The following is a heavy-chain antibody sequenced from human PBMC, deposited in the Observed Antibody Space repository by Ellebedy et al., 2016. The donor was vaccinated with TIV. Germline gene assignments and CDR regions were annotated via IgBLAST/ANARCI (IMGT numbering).Heavy chain of an antibody. CDR1: GGSISSSSYY. CDR2: IYYSGST. D-gene: IGHD3-16*02. CDR3: ASSLGPSLMGELSLTH. Sequence: SETLSLTCTVSGGSISSSSYYWGWIRQPPGKGLEWIGSIYYSGSTNYNPSLKSRVTMSVDTSKNQFSLKLSSVTAADTAVYYCASSLGPSLMGELSLTHWGQGTLVTVSS. J-gene: IGHJ4*02. V-gene: IGHV4-39*07.